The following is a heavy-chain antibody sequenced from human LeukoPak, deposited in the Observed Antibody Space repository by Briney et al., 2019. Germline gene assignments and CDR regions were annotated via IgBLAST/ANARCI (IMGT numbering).Heavy chain of an antibody. CDR3: ARISGEAPFDY. Sequence: QPGGSLRLSCAASGFTFSSYEMNWVRQAPGKGLEWVSYISGSGSTRYYADSVKGRFTSSRDNAKNSLYLQMNSLRAEGTAVYYCARISGEAPFDYWGQGTLVTVSS. D-gene: IGHD7-27*01. V-gene: IGHV3-48*03. CDR1: GFTFSSYE. J-gene: IGHJ4*02. CDR2: ISGSGSTR.